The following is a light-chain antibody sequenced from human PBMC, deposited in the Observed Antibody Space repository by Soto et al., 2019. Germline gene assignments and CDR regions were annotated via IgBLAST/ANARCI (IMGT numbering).Light chain of an antibody. V-gene: IGLV2-8*01. CDR3: SSYAGSNNLV. J-gene: IGLJ3*02. Sequence: QSVLTQPPSASGSPGQSVTLSCTGTSSDVGAYNYVSWYQQHPGKAPKLVIYEVSKRPSGVPHRFSASQSGNTASLTVSGLQAEDEADYYCSSYAGSNNLVFGGGTKLTVL. CDR2: EVS. CDR1: SSDVGAYNY.